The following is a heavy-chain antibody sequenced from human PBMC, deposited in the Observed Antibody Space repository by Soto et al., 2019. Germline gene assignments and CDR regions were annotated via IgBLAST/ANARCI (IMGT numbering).Heavy chain of an antibody. Sequence: TGGSLRLSCTAPGFSFGDFALNWVRQAPGKGLEWVGFIRSKAYGGTPEYAASVKGRFTISRDDSKSIAYLQMNSLETEDTAVYYCTRSRIAVLNYYLDFWGQGTLVTVSS. J-gene: IGHJ4*02. CDR3: TRSRIAVLNYYLDF. D-gene: IGHD6-19*01. V-gene: IGHV3-49*04. CDR2: IRSKAYGGTP. CDR1: GFSFGDFA.